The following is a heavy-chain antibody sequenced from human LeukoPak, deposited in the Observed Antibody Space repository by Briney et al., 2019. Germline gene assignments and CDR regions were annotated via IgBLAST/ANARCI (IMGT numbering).Heavy chain of an antibody. CDR3: ARERYCSGGSCYSWYWFDP. J-gene: IGHJ5*02. V-gene: IGHV1-2*02. Sequence: ASVKVSCKASGYTLTGYYMHWVRQAPGQGLEWMGWINPNSGGTNCAQKFQGRVTMTRDTSISTAYMELSRLRSDDTAVYYCARERYCSGGSCYSWYWFDPWGQGTLVTVSS. CDR2: INPNSGGT. CDR1: GYTLTGYY. D-gene: IGHD2-15*01.